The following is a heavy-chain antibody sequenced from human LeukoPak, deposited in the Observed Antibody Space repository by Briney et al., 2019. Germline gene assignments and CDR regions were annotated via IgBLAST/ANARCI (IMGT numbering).Heavy chain of an antibody. D-gene: IGHD3-3*01. CDR1: GGSFSGYY. V-gene: IGHV4-34*01. J-gene: IGHJ4*02. CDR3: ARGHGGITIFGKYDC. CDR2: INHSGST. Sequence: SETLSLTCAVYGGSFSGYYWSWIRQPPGKGLEWIGEINHSGSTNYNPSLKSRVTISVDTSKNQFSLKLSSVTAADTAVYYCARGHGGITIFGKYDCWGQGTLVTVSS.